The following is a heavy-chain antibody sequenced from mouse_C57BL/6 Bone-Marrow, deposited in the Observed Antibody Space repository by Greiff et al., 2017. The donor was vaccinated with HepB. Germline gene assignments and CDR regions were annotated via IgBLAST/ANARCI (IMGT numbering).Heavy chain of an antibody. CDR2: IDPENGDT. J-gene: IGHJ2*01. V-gene: IGHV14-4*01. CDR1: GFNIKDDY. CDR3: TRWSYFDY. Sequence: EVQLQESGAELVRPGASVKLSCTASGFNIKDDYMHWVKQRPEQGLEWIGWIDPENGDTEYASKFQGKATITADTSSNTAYLQLSSLTSEDTAVYYCTRWSYFDYWGQGTTLTVSS. D-gene: IGHD2-3*01.